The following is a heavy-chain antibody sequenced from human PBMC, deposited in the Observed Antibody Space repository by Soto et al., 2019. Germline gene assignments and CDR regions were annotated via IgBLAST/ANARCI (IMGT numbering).Heavy chain of an antibody. CDR3: AKDLLFMITFGGVIVIPDHDAFDI. D-gene: IGHD3-16*02. V-gene: IGHV3-23*01. CDR1: GFTFSSYA. J-gene: IGHJ3*02. CDR2: ISGSGGST. Sequence: PGGSLRLSCAASGFTFSSYAMSWVRQAPGKGLEWVSAISGSGGSTYYADYVKGRFTISRDNSKNTLYLQMNSLRAEDTAVFYCAKDLLFMITFGGVIVIPDHDAFDIWGQGTMVTVSS.